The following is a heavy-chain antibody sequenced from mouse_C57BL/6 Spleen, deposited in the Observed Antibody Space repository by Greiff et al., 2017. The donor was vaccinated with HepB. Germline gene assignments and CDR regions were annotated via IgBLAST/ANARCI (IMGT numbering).Heavy chain of an antibody. CDR3: ARQTVVAARYFDD. D-gene: IGHD1-1*01. V-gene: IGHV5-9*01. Sequence: EVKLVESGGGLVKPGGSLKLSCAASGFTFSSYTMPWVRQTPEKRLEWVATISGGGGNTYYPDSVKGRFTISRDNAKNTLYLQMSSLRSEDAALYYCARQTVVAARYFDDWGTGTTVTVSS. J-gene: IGHJ1*03. CDR1: GFTFSSYT. CDR2: ISGGGGNT.